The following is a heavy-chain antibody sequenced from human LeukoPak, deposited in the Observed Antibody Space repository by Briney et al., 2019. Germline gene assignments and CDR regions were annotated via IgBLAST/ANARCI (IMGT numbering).Heavy chain of an antibody. V-gene: IGHV4-39*01. CDR3: ARHSLRVVLGVVIMSWFGP. J-gene: IGHJ5*02. D-gene: IGHD3-3*01. CDR1: GGSISSSSYY. Sequence: SETLSLTCTVSGGSISSSSYYWGWIRQPPGKGLEWIGSIYYSGSTYYNPSLKSRVTISVDTSKNQFSLKLSSVTAADTAVYYCARHSLRVVLGVVIMSWFGPWGQGTLVTVSS. CDR2: IYYSGST.